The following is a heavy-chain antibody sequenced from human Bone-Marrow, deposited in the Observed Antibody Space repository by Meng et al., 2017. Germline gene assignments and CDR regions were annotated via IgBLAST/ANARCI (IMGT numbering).Heavy chain of an antibody. Sequence: SVTVSCKASGYTFTSYGISWVRQAPGQGLEWMGWISAYNGNTNYAQKFQGRVTMTTDTSTSTAYMELRSLRSDDTAVYYCARVTHLYTTLVTPDRFDYWGQGTLVTVSS. D-gene: IGHD4-23*01. CDR3: ARVTHLYTTLVTPDRFDY. V-gene: IGHV1-18*01. CDR1: GYTFTSYG. J-gene: IGHJ4*02. CDR2: ISAYNGNT.